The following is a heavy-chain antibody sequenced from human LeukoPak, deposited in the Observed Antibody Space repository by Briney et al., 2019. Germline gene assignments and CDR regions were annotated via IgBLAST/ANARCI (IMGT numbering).Heavy chain of an antibody. Sequence: GGSLRLSCVVSEFPFTNAWMSWVRQAPGKGLEWVGRIKSKADGGTTDHAAPVKGRFAISRDDSKNTLYLQMNSLKAEDTAVYYCTTVGCSGGGCFFFDYWGQGTLVTVSS. CDR2: IKSKADGGTT. CDR3: TTVGCSGGGCFFFDY. V-gene: IGHV3-15*01. J-gene: IGHJ4*02. D-gene: IGHD2-15*01. CDR1: EFPFTNAW.